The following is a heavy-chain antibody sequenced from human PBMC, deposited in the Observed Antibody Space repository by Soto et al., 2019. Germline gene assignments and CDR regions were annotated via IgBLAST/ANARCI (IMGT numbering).Heavy chain of an antibody. CDR1: GYTFTSYA. J-gene: IGHJ6*02. Sequence: ASVKVSCKASGYTFTSYAMHWVRQAPGQRLEWMGWINAGNGNTKYSQKFQGRVTITRDTSASTAYMELRSLRSDDTAVYYCARDPIVLVPAAKSYGMDVWGQGTTVTVSS. D-gene: IGHD2-2*01. CDR2: INAGNGNT. V-gene: IGHV1-3*01. CDR3: ARDPIVLVPAAKSYGMDV.